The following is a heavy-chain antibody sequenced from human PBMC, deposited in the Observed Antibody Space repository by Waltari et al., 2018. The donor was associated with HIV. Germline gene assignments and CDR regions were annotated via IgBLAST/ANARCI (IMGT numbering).Heavy chain of an antibody. Sequence: QVQLVQSGAEVKKPGSSVKVSCKASGGTFSSYAISWVRQAPGKGLEWMGGIIPTFGTANYAQKFQGRVTMTADKSTSTASMELSSLRSEDTAVYYCARAPSRSYYYYYYGMDVWGQGTTVTVSS. CDR1: GGTFSSYA. CDR2: IIPTFGTA. J-gene: IGHJ6*02. CDR3: ARAPSRSYYYYYYGMDV. D-gene: IGHD1-26*01. V-gene: IGHV1-69*06.